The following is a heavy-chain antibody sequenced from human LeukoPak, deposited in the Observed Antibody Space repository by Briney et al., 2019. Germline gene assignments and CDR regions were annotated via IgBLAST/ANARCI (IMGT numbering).Heavy chain of an antibody. D-gene: IGHD3-10*01. CDR3: ARDLFYSVSGTYYNVGRVFNY. CDR1: GYTFTGYY. J-gene: IGHJ4*02. Sequence: ASVKVSCKASGYTFTGYYMHWVRQAPGQGLEWMGWINPNSGGTNYAQKFQGRVTMTRDTSITTAYMELTSLRSDDTAVYYCARDLFYSVSGTYYNVGRVFNYWGQGTLVTVSS. V-gene: IGHV1-2*02. CDR2: INPNSGGT.